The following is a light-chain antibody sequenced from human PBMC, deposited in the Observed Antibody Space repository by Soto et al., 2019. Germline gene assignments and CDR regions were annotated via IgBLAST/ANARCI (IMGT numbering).Light chain of an antibody. V-gene: IGLV1-44*01. Sequence: QCVLTQTPSASGTPGQRVTISCSGNSANIGRNTISWYQQLPGTAPKVLIFSDNHRPSGVPDRFSGSKSGTSASLAISGLRSEDEDDYYRAERDDSLGDRYVLGTGTK. CDR2: SDN. CDR3: AERDDSLGDRYV. CDR1: SANIGRNT. J-gene: IGLJ1*01.